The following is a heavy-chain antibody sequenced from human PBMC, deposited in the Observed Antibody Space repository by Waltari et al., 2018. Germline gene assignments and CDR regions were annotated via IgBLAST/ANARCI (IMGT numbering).Heavy chain of an antibody. CDR3: ARGVGGSAGWYYYGMDV. D-gene: IGHD1-26*01. J-gene: IGHJ6*02. CDR2: ISSSSSYI. CDR1: GFTFSRYR. V-gene: IGHV3-21*01. Sequence: EVQLVESGGGLVKPGGSLRLSCAASGFTFSRYRMTWVRQAPGKGLEWVSCISSSSSYIYYADSVKGRFTISRDNAKNSLYLEMNSLRAEDTAVYYCARGVGGSAGWYYYGMDVWGQGTTVTVSS.